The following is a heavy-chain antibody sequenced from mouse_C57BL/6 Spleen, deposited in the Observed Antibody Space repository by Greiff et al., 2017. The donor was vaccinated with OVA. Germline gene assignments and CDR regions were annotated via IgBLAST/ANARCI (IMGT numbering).Heavy chain of an antibody. V-gene: IGHV5-17*01. CDR2: ISSGSSTI. CDR1: GFTFSDYG. CDR3: ARGDSSGLYAMDY. D-gene: IGHD3-2*02. J-gene: IGHJ4*01. Sequence: EVRLVESGGGLVKPGGSLKLSCAASGFTFSDYGMHWVRQAPEKGLEWVAYISSGSSTIYYADTLKGRFTISRDNAKNTLFLQMTRLRSEDTAMYYCARGDSSGLYAMDYWGQGTSVTVSS.